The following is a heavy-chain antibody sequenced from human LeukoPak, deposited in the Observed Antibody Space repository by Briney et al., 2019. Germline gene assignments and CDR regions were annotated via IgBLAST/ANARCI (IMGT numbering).Heavy chain of an antibody. CDR3: ARGRGEYSSSSGRFDP. V-gene: IGHV3-11*06. Sequence: GGSLRLSCAASGFTFSDYYMSWIRQAPGKGLEWVSYISSSSSYIYYADSVKGRFTISRDNAKNSLYLQMNSLRAEDTAVYYCARGRGEYSSSSGRFDPWGQGTLVTVSS. D-gene: IGHD6-6*01. CDR2: ISSSSSYI. J-gene: IGHJ5*02. CDR1: GFTFSDYY.